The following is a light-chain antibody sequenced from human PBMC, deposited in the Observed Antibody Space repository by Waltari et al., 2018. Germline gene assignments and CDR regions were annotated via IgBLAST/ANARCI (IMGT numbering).Light chain of an antibody. CDR1: SPNIGAGYD. J-gene: IGLJ2*01. Sequence: QSGLTQPPSVSGAPGQRVTISCTGSSPNIGAGYDVHSYQLLPGTAPKLLIHGNSNRPSGVPDRFSGSKSGTTASLAITGLQAEDEAGYYCQSYDSSLSGSVFGGGTKLTVL. V-gene: IGLV1-40*01. CDR3: QSYDSSLSGSV. CDR2: GNS.